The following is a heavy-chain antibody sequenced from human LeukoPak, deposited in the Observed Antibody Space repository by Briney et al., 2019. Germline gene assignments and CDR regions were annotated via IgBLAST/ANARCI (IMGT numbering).Heavy chain of an antibody. V-gene: IGHV1-8*01. J-gene: IGHJ4*02. CDR1: GYTFSSYD. CDR3: ARGTPYCTSASCYNY. Sequence: ASVKVSCKASGYTFSSYDINWVRQATGQGLEWMGWMNSNSGNTGYAQRFQGRVTMTRDASINTAYMELTSLRSEDTAVYYCARGTPYCTSASCYNYWGQGTLVTVSS. CDR2: MNSNSGNT. D-gene: IGHD2-2*02.